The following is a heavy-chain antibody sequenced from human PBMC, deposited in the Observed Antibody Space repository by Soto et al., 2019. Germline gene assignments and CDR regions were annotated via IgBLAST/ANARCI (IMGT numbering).Heavy chain of an antibody. J-gene: IGHJ6*03. CDR1: GFTFGDYW. Sequence: EVQLVESGRGLVQPGGSLRLSCAASGFTFGDYWMSWVRQAPGKGLEWVANIKQDGSEKYYVDSVKGRFTISRDNAKNSLSLQMNSLRAEDTAVYYCAREDEYYDFWSGYYFFYYMDVWGKGTTVTVSS. CDR2: IKQDGSEK. D-gene: IGHD3-3*01. CDR3: AREDEYYDFWSGYYFFYYMDV. V-gene: IGHV3-7*01.